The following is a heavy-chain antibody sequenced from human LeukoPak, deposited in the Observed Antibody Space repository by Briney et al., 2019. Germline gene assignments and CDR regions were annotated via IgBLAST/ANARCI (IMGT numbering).Heavy chain of an antibody. D-gene: IGHD4-23*01. CDR2: IFSSTLV. Sequence: GGSLRLSCEASGFTFSSYGMHWVRQSPGKGLEWISSIFSSTLVNYADSVKGRFTISRDNAKNSIYLQMRSLRDEDTAVYYCASGPYGGNPFDFWGQGTLVTVSS. CDR3: ASGPYGGNPFDF. CDR1: GFTFSSYG. V-gene: IGHV3-48*02. J-gene: IGHJ4*02.